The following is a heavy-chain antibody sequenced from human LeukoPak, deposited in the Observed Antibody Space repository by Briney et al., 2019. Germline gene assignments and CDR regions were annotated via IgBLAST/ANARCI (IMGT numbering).Heavy chain of an antibody. J-gene: IGHJ5*02. D-gene: IGHD3-10*01. CDR2: ISAYNGNT. V-gene: IGHV1-18*01. CDR3: ARDSRIGLLWFGELLNDHTNWFDP. CDR1: GYTFTSYG. Sequence: ASVKVSCKASGYTFTSYGISWVRQAPGQGLEWMGWISAYNGNTNYAQKLQGRVTMTTDTSTSTAYMELRSLRSDDTAVYYCARDSRIGLLWFGELLNDHTNWFDPWGQGTLVTVSS.